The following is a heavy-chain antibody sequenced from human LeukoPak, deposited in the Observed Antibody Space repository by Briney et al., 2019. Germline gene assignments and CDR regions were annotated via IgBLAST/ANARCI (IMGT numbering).Heavy chain of an antibody. J-gene: IGHJ4*02. CDR2: SSSNGRST. D-gene: IGHD5-12*01. V-gene: IGHV3-64*01. CDR1: GFTFSNYV. Sequence: GGSLRLSCTASGFTFSNYVMHWVRQAPGKGLEYVSASSSNGRSTYYANSVKGTFTISRDNSKNTLYLQMGSLRVEDMAVYYCARGGPMVARPFDYWGQGTLVTVSS. CDR3: ARGGPMVARPFDY.